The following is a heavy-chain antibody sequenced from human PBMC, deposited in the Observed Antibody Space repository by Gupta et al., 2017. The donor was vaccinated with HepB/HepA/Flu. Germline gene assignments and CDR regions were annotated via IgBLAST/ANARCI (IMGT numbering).Heavy chain of an antibody. CDR1: GFTFSDYV. J-gene: IGHJ2*01. CDR3: AKGHGYCTDGLCNNHWFFDL. Sequence: EVQLLESGGGLAQPGGSLRLSCAVSGFTFSDYVRSWVLLAPGKGPGWVSCISVSGDSTDYADSVKRRFAISRDNSTTTLDLQMNSLRAADTALYYCAKGHGYCTDGLCNNHWFFDLWGRGTLVTVSS. V-gene: IGHV3-23*01. CDR2: ISVSGDST. D-gene: IGHD2-8*01.